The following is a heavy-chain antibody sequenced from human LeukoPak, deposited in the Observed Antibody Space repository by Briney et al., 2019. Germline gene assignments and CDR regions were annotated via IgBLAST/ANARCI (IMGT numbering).Heavy chain of an antibody. Sequence: PGGSLRLSCAASGFTFDDYAMHWVRQAPGKGLEGVSGISWNSGSIGYADSVKGRFTISRDNAKNSLYLQMNSLRAEDTAFYYCTKGYSSSNHNWFDPWGQGTLVSVAS. CDR1: GFTFDDYA. CDR2: ISWNSGSI. V-gene: IGHV3-9*01. CDR3: TKGYSSSNHNWFDP. J-gene: IGHJ5*02. D-gene: IGHD6-13*01.